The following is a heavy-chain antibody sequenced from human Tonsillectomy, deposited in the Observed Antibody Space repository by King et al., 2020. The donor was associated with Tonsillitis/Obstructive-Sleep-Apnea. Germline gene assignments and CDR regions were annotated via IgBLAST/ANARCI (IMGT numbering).Heavy chain of an antibody. D-gene: IGHD3-10*01. CDR3: ASITMVRGVISFFDP. CDR1: GGSFSGYY. Sequence: VQLQQWGAGLLKPSETLSLTCAVYGGSFSGYYWSWIRQPPGKGLEWIGEINHSGSTNYNPSPKSRVTISVDTSKNQFSLKLSSVIAADTAVYYCASITMVRGVISFFDPWGQGTLVTVSS. J-gene: IGHJ5*02. V-gene: IGHV4-34*01. CDR2: INHSGST.